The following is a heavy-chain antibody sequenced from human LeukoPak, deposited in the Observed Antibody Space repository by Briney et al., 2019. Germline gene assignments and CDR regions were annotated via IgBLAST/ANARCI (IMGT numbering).Heavy chain of an antibody. Sequence: GAPVKVSCKASGYTFTSYDINWVRQATGQGLEWMGWMNPNRGNTGYAQKFQGRVTMTRNTSISTAYMELSSLRSADTAVYYCARGEAVVAAGAISVVYYYGMDVWGQGTTVTVSS. CDR2: MNPNRGNT. D-gene: IGHD2-15*01. CDR1: GYTFTSYD. CDR3: ARGEAVVAAGAISVVYYYGMDV. J-gene: IGHJ6*02. V-gene: IGHV1-8*01.